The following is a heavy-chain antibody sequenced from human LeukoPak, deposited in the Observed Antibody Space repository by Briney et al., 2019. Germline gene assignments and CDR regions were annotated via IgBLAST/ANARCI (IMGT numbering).Heavy chain of an antibody. D-gene: IGHD1-26*01. CDR3: ARAPEGGYFFEY. CDR1: GFTFSSYW. V-gene: IGHV3-7*05. J-gene: IGHJ4*02. CDR2: IKQDGSER. Sequence: PGGSLRLSCAASGFTFSSYWMNWVRQAPGKGLEWVAYIKQDGSERYYVDSVKGRFTISRDNAKNSLYLQLNSLRAEDTAVYYCARAPEGGYFFEYWGQGTLVTVSS.